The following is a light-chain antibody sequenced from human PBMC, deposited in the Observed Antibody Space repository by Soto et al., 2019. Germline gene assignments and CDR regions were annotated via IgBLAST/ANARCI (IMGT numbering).Light chain of an antibody. CDR1: STDVGAYNY. CDR3: SSYAGRNSFV. Sequence: VLTQPPSASGSPGQSVTISCTGTSTDVGAYNYVSWYQQRPGKAPKLMIFEVTKRPSGVPDRFSGSKSGNTASLTVSGVQADDEADYYCSSYAGRNSFVLGTGTKVTV. J-gene: IGLJ1*01. CDR2: EVT. V-gene: IGLV2-8*01.